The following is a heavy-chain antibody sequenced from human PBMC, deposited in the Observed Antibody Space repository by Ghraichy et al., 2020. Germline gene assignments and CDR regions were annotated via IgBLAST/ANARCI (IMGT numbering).Heavy chain of an antibody. CDR1: GYPFKSYG. CDR2: VSPYNGKT. Sequence: ASVKVSCKTAGYPFKSYGITWVRQAPGQGLEWMGWVSPYNGKTNLAQKFQGRVSMTTDTSTAPAYMELRSLRSDDTAIFYCARDFYDNSGYKLDFWGQGTLDTVSS. J-gene: IGHJ4*02. CDR3: ARDFYDNSGYKLDF. V-gene: IGHV1-18*04. D-gene: IGHD3-22*01.